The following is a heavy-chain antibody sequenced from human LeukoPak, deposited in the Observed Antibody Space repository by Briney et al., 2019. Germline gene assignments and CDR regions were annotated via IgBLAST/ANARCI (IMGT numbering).Heavy chain of an antibody. CDR2: ISTSSRNI. Sequence: GGSLRLSCAASGFMFSSYSMNWVRQAPGKGLEWVSCISTSSRNIFQADSVKGRFTISRDNAKNSLYLQMNSLRAEDTAVYYCAKVQTPVAATSSRLPTDDYWGQGTLVTVSS. J-gene: IGHJ4*02. D-gene: IGHD2-15*01. V-gene: IGHV3-21*01. CDR1: GFMFSSYS. CDR3: AKVQTPVAATSSRLPTDDY.